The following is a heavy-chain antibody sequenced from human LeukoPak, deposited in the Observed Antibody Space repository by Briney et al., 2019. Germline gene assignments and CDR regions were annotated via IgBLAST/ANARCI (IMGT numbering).Heavy chain of an antibody. Sequence: GGSLRLSCAASGFTFSTYAMSWVRHAPGEGLEWVSHINSDGSWTSYADSVKGRFTISKDNAKNTVYLQMNSLRAEDTAVYYCVSFYETYWGRGTLVTVSS. V-gene: IGHV3-74*01. CDR1: GFTFSTYA. CDR2: INSDGSWT. D-gene: IGHD2/OR15-2a*01. J-gene: IGHJ4*02. CDR3: VSFYETY.